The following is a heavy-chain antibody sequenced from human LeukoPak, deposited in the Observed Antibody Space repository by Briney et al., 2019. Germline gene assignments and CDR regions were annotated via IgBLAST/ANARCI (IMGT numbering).Heavy chain of an antibody. CDR2: ISGSGGST. CDR1: GFTFSSYA. V-gene: IGHV3-23*01. D-gene: IGHD3-3*01. J-gene: IGHJ4*02. CDR3: ARDRRGDYDSSKD. Sequence: PGGSLRLSCAASGFTFSSYAMSWVRQAPGKGLEWVSAISGSGGSTYYADSVKGRFTISRDNAKNSLYLQMNSLRAEDTAVYYCARDRRGDYDSSKDWGQGTLVTVSS.